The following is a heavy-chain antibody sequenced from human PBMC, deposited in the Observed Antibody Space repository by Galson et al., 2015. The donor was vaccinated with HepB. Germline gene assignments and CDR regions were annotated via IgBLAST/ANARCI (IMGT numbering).Heavy chain of an antibody. Sequence: SVKVSCKASGYTFTGYYMHWVRQAPGQGLEWMGWINPNSGGTNYAQKFQGWVTMTRDTSISTAYMELSRLRSDDTAVYYCARGYCSGGSCYRNYYYMDVWGKGTTVTVSS. CDR1: GYTFTGYY. CDR3: ARGYCSGGSCYRNYYYMDV. D-gene: IGHD2-15*01. J-gene: IGHJ6*03. CDR2: INPNSGGT. V-gene: IGHV1-2*04.